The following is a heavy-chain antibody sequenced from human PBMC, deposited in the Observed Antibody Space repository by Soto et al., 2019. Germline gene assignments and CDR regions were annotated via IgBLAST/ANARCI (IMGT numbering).Heavy chain of an antibody. CDR1: GFTFSRYG. V-gene: IGHV3-48*02. J-gene: IGHJ4*02. CDR2: INRSRRTI. CDR3: TRGTYYPGDYGYYYFDY. Sequence: GRSRTLSCAASGFTFSRYGMHWVRQAPRKGVEWVSFINRSRRTIYYAESVKGRFTVSRDNAKNSLYLQMDSLRDEDTAVYYCTRGTYYPGDYGYYYFDYWGPGTLVTVSS. D-gene: IGHD2-21*01.